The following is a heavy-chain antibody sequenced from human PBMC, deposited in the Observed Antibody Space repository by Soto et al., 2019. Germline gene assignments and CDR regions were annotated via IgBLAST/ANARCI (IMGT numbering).Heavy chain of an antibody. J-gene: IGHJ6*02. Sequence: EVQLVESGGGLVQPGGSLRLSCAASGFTFSSYWMHWVRQAPGKGLVWVSRINSDGSSTNYADSVKGRFTISRDNARTTLFLQMDTLSAEDTAVYYWTRSVSSPYYYGMDVWGQGTTVTVSS. V-gene: IGHV3-74*01. CDR1: GFTFSSYW. D-gene: IGHD6-6*01. CDR2: INSDGSST. CDR3: TRSVSSPYYYGMDV.